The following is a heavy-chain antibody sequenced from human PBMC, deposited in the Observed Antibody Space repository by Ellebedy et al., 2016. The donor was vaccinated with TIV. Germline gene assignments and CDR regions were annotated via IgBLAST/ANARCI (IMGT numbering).Heavy chain of an antibody. D-gene: IGHD6-13*01. J-gene: IGHJ4*02. CDR1: GFTFSSYG. CDR3: ARDPSSIAAAGRGDY. Sequence: GESLKISCAASGFTFSSYGMHWVRQAPGKGLEWVAVISYDGSNKYYADSVKGRFTISRDNSKNTLYLQMNSLRAEDTAVYYCARDPSSIAAAGRGDYWGQGTLVTVSS. V-gene: IGHV3-30*03. CDR2: ISYDGSNK.